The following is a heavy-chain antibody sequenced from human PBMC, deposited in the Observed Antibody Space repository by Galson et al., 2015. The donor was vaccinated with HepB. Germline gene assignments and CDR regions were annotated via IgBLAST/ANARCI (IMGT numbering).Heavy chain of an antibody. J-gene: IGHJ4*02. CDR1: GFTFSSYS. CDR3: ATRASGTYRFNTY. V-gene: IGHV3-21*01. D-gene: IGHD1-26*01. Sequence: SLRLSCAASGFTFSSYSMNWVRQAPGKGLEWVSSISSGSSYISYADSVRGRFTISRDNAKNSLYLQMNSLRAEDTAVYYCATRASGTYRFNTYWGQGTLVTVSS. CDR2: ISSGSSYI.